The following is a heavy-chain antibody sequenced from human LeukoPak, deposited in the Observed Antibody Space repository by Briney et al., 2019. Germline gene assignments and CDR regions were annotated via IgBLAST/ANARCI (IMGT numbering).Heavy chain of an antibody. D-gene: IGHD3-22*01. Sequence: GGSLRLSCAASGFTFSSYWMSWVRQAPGKGLEWVANIKQDGNEKYYVDSVKGRFTISRDSAKNSLYLQMNSLRAEDTAMYYCASEDSSAYYSFHCWGQGTLVTVSS. V-gene: IGHV3-7*01. CDR2: IKQDGNEK. CDR3: ASEDSSAYYSFHC. J-gene: IGHJ4*02. CDR1: GFTFSSYW.